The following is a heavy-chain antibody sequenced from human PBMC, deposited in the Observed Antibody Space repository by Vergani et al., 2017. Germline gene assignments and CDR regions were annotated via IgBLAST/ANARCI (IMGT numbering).Heavy chain of an antibody. CDR2: ISYDGSNK. J-gene: IGHJ4*02. CDR3: ARGSSPYHQTDY. Sequence: QVQLVESGGGVVQPGRSLRLSCAASGFTFSSYAMHWVRQAPGKGLEWVAVISYDGSNKYYADSVKGRFTISRDNSKNTLYLQMNSLRAEDTAVYYCARGSSPYHQTDYWGQGTLVTVSS. CDR1: GFTFSSYA. V-gene: IGHV3-30*04. D-gene: IGHD6-6*01.